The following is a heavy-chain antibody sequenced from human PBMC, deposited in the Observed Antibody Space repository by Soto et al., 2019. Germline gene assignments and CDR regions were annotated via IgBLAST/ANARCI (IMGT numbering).Heavy chain of an antibody. CDR2: MNPNSGNT. CDR3: ARGLAYCSGGSCANGY. V-gene: IGHV1-8*01. CDR1: GYTFTSYD. J-gene: IGHJ4*02. Sequence: ASVKVSCKASGYTFTSYDINWVRQATGQGLEWMGWMNPNSGNTGYAQKFQGRVTMTRNTSISTAYMELSSLRSEDTAVYYCARGLAYCSGGSCANGYWGQGTLVTVSS. D-gene: IGHD2-15*01.